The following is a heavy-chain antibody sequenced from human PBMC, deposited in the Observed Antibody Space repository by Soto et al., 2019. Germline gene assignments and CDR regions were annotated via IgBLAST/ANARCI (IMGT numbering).Heavy chain of an antibody. D-gene: IGHD5-18*01. CDR3: ARCIQQDYYYGMDV. CDR1: GYTFYSHS. CDR2: ISADNGNT. Sequence: ASVKVSCKASGYTFYSHSISWVRQAPGQGLEWMGRISADNGNTKYAQKYRGRVTMATDTSTSTVYMELRNLRSDDTAVYFCARCIQQDYYYGMDVWGQGTTVTVSS. V-gene: IGHV1-18*01. J-gene: IGHJ6*02.